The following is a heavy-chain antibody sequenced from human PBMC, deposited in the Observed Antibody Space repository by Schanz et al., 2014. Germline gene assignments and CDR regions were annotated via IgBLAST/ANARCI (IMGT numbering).Heavy chain of an antibody. CDR2: INSVGSNT. D-gene: IGHD3-10*01. V-gene: IGHV3-74*01. CDR1: GFTFSSHW. Sequence: EVQLVQSGGGLVQPGGSLRLSCAASGFTFSSHWMHWVRQDPGKGLVWVARINSVGSNTDYADSVTGRFTISRDNAKNTLYLQMNSLRAEDTAVYYCASIGGSVFDYWAQGTLVTASS. CDR3: ASIGGSVFDY. J-gene: IGHJ4*02.